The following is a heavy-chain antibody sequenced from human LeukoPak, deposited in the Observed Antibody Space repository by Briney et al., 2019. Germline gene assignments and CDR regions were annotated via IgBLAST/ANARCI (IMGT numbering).Heavy chain of an antibody. CDR2: FHADGET. Sequence: GGSLRLSCATSGFAFSSYDMHWVRQATGKGLEWVSAFHADGETFYSDSVRGRFTISRDNAKNSLNLQMNSLGVGDTAVYYCTRGSGSGVTTIASWGQGTLVTVSS. V-gene: IGHV3-13*01. CDR1: GFAFSSYD. CDR3: TRGSGSGVTTIAS. D-gene: IGHD3-10*01. J-gene: IGHJ4*02.